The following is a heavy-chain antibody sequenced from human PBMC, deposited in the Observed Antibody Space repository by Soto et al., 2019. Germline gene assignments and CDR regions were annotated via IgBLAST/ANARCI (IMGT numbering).Heavy chain of an antibody. D-gene: IGHD5-18*01. V-gene: IGHV1-18*01. CDR2: ISAHNGNT. CDR3: ARDTAMALPDA. J-gene: IGHJ4*02. Sequence: QVQLVQHGAEVKKPGASVKVSCKASGYTFTSYSITWVRQAPGQGLEWMGWISAHNGNTKYAQKLQGRVTMTTDTSTSTAYMEVRSLRSDDTAVYYCARDTAMALPDAWGQGTLVTVSS. CDR1: GYTFTSYS.